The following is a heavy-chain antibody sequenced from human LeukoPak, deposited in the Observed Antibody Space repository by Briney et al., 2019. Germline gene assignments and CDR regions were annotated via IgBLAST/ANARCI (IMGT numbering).Heavy chain of an antibody. J-gene: IGHJ4*02. D-gene: IGHD2-15*01. CDR3: ARDVRGALDF. CDR2: IRGDAGDK. CDR1: GFTFSRYW. Sequence: GGSLRLSCAASGFTFSRYWMAWVRQAPGKGLEWVANIRGDAGDKGSADSVKGRFTISRDNDKNSLHLQMNSLTAEDTAVYYCARDVRGALDFWGQGTLVVVSS. V-gene: IGHV3-7*01.